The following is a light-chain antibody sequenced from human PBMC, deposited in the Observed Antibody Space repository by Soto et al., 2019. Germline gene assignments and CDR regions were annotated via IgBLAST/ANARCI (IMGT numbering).Light chain of an antibody. CDR2: GAS. CDR1: QSVSSNY. V-gene: IGKV3-20*01. CDR3: QQYGSSPWT. Sequence: EIVLTQSPGTLSLSPGERATLSCRASQSVSSNYLAWYQQKSGQAPRLLIYGASSRATGIPDRFSGSGSGTDFTLTISGLESEDFAVYYCQQYGSSPWTFGQGTKVEIK. J-gene: IGKJ1*01.